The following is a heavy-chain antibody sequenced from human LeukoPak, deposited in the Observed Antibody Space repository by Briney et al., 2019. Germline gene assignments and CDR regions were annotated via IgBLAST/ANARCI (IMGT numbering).Heavy chain of an antibody. Sequence: PVGSLRLSCAASGFTVSSNYMSWVRQAPGKGLEWVSGISDSGDITYYADSVKGRFTISRDNSKNTLYVQMNGLRVEDTAVYFCAKDRRGGSYYAATLDIWGPGTMVTVSS. J-gene: IGHJ3*02. V-gene: IGHV3-23*01. CDR3: AKDRRGGSYYAATLDI. CDR2: ISDSGDIT. D-gene: IGHD1-26*01. CDR1: GFTVSSNY.